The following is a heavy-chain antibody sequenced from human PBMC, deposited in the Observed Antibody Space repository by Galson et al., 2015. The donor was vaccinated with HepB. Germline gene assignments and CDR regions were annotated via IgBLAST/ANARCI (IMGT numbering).Heavy chain of an antibody. CDR1: GFTFSSYS. Sequence: SLRLSCAASGFTFSSYSMNWVRQAPGKGLEWVSYISTSSSIIYYADSVKGRFTISRDNAKKSLYLQMNSLRAEDTAVYSCARDGGDSNFDYWGQGTLVTVSS. CDR3: ARDGGDSNFDY. D-gene: IGHD3-16*01. CDR2: ISTSSSII. J-gene: IGHJ4*02. V-gene: IGHV3-48*01.